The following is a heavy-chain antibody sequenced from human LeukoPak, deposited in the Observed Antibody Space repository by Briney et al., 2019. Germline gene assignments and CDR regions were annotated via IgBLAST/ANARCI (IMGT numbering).Heavy chain of an antibody. CDR3: ARTITILLLYFDY. D-gene: IGHD3-9*01. CDR1: GFTFSSYS. CDR2: IKQDGSEK. Sequence: GGSLRLSCAASGFTFSSYSMNWVRQAPGKGLEWVANIKQDGSEKYYVDSVKGRFTISRDNAKNSLYLQMNSLRAEDTAVYYCARTITILLLYFDYWGQGTLVTVSS. V-gene: IGHV3-7*01. J-gene: IGHJ4*02.